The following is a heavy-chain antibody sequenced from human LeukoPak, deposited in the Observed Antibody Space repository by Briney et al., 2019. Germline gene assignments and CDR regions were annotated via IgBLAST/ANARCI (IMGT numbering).Heavy chain of an antibody. CDR3: ARGSGAARTEFDP. Sequence: ASVKVSCKASGYTFTSHYMHWVRQAPGQGLEWMGIINPSGGSTSYAQKFQGRVTMTRDTSTSTVYMELSSLRSEDTAMYYCARGSGAARTEFDPWGQGTLVTVSS. D-gene: IGHD6-6*01. V-gene: IGHV1-46*01. J-gene: IGHJ5*02. CDR1: GYTFTSHY. CDR2: INPSGGST.